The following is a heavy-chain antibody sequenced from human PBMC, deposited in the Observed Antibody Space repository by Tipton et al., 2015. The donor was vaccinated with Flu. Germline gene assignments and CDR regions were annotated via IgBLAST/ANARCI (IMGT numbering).Heavy chain of an antibody. CDR1: GYTFTGYY. CDR2: INPDSGAT. J-gene: IGHJ4*02. D-gene: IGHD1-26*01. CDR3: ARVLYSESFW. V-gene: IGHV1-2*02. Sequence: QVQLVQSGAEVKKPGASVKVSCEASGYTFTGYYLHWVRQAPGQGLEWMGWINPDSGATKYAQKFQGRVTLTGDTSISTAYMELDRLKSDDTAVYYCARVLYSESFWWGQGTLITVSS.